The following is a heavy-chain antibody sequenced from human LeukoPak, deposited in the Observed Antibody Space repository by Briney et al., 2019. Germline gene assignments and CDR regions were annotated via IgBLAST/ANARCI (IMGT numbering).Heavy chain of an antibody. CDR1: GDSISSYY. J-gene: IGHJ5*02. D-gene: IGHD6-13*01. CDR2: IYYTGTT. V-gene: IGHV4-59*01. CDR3: ARGDSRWSTHFIFKS. Sequence: PSETLSLTCNVSGDSISSYYWSWIRQPPGKGLEWIGYIYYTGTTNYNPSLKSRVTISVDTSKNQFSLKLNSVTAADTAVYFCARGDSRWSTHFIFKSWGQGTLVTVSS.